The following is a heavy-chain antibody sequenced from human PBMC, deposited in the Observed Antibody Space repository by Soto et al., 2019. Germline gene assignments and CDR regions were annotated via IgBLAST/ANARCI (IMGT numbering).Heavy chain of an antibody. Sequence: LSLTCTVSGVSITSYFWNWIRQPPGKGLEWIGYIFHGGSTYYNPSLRSRVTISVDRSRTQFSLKMSSVTAADTAVYYCARGRVVVPAAVMFNCLDPWGQGALVTVSS. CDR3: ARGRVVVPAAVMFNCLDP. CDR2: IFHGGST. J-gene: IGHJ5*02. V-gene: IGHV4-30-2*01. CDR1: GVSITSYF. D-gene: IGHD2-2*01.